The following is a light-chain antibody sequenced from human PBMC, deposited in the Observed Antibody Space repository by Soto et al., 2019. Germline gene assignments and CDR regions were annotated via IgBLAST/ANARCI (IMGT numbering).Light chain of an antibody. J-gene: IGKJ5*01. CDR2: AAS. CDR3: QQSYITPPIT. CDR1: QSINNY. Sequence: DIQMTQSPSSLSASVGDRVTISCRASQSINNYLNWYQQKPGKAPNLLIYAASSLQSGVPSRFSGSGSGTDFTLTISSLQPEDFATYYCQQSYITPPITFGQGTRLDIK. V-gene: IGKV1-39*01.